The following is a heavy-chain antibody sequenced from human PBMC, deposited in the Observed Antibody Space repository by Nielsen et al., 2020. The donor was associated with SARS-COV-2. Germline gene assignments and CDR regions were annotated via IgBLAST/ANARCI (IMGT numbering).Heavy chain of an antibody. Sequence: GESLKISCAASGFTFSSYGMHWVRQAPGKGLEWVAVISYDGSNKYYADSVKGRFTISRDNSKNTLYLQMNSLRAEDTAVYYCAKDNSHSYGSNWFDPWGQGTLVTVSS. CDR2: ISYDGSNK. J-gene: IGHJ5*02. CDR1: GFTFSSYG. CDR3: AKDNSHSYGSNWFDP. D-gene: IGHD5-18*01. V-gene: IGHV3-30*18.